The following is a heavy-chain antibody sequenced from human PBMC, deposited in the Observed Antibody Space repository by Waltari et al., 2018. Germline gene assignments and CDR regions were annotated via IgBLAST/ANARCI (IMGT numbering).Heavy chain of an antibody. CDR2: IYYTGST. V-gene: IGHV4-59*01. Sequence: QVQLQESGPSLLKPSETLSLICTVSGGSISGFYWRWVREPPGKGLDWIGYIYYTGSTNVNPSLKSRVTLSVDTSKRQFPLKLSSVTAADTAFYYCASVGGGDWEWFDPWGQGTLVTVSA. J-gene: IGHJ5*02. CDR3: ASVGGGDWEWFDP. CDR1: GGSISGFY. D-gene: IGHD2-21*02.